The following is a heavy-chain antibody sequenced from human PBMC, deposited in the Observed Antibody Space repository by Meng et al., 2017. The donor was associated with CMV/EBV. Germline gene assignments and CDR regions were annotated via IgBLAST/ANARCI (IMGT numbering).Heavy chain of an antibody. CDR2: IYWDDDK. CDR3: ARIAAAGRFDY. J-gene: IGHJ4*02. V-gene: IGHV2-5*02. CDR1: GFSLSTSGVG. Sequence: FNGPAPPAAKPTQARTLSCTFSGFSLSTSGVGVGWIRQPAGKALEWLALIYWDDDKRYSPSLKSRLTITKDTSKNQVVLTMTNMDPVDTATYYCARIAAAGRFDYWGQGTLVTVSS. D-gene: IGHD6-13*01.